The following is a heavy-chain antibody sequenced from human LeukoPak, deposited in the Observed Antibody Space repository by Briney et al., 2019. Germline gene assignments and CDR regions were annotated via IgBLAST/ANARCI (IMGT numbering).Heavy chain of an antibody. Sequence: TSSETLSLTCAVYGGSFSGYYWSWIRQPPGKGLEWIGEINHSGSTNYNPSLKSRVTISVDTSKNQVSLKLSSVTAADTAVYYCARGSYYDILTGYFTAGKGYYFDYWGQGTLVTVSS. CDR3: ARGSYYDILTGYFTAGKGYYFDY. V-gene: IGHV4-34*01. CDR2: INHSGST. CDR1: GGSFSGYY. D-gene: IGHD3-9*01. J-gene: IGHJ4*02.